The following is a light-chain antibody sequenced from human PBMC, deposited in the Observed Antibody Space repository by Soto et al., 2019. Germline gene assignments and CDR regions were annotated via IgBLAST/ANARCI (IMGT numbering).Light chain of an antibody. CDR2: DVS. Sequence: QSALTQPASVSGSPGQSITISCTGSSGDVGAYNYVSWYQQYPGIAPKLMIYDVSNRPSGVSSRFSGSKSGNTASLTISGLQAEDEADYYCSSYTTNKVVFGGGTKVTVL. J-gene: IGLJ2*01. CDR3: SSYTTNKVV. CDR1: SGDVGAYNY. V-gene: IGLV2-14*01.